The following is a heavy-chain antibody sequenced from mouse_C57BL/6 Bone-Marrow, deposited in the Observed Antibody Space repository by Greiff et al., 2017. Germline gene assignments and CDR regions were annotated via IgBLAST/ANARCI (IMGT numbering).Heavy chain of an antibody. CDR3: ARSYYCCSSEFDY. CDR1: GYTFTSYW. Sequence: VQLQQPGAELVKPGASVKMSCKASGYTFTSYWMHWVKQRPGRGLEWIGRIDPNSGGTKHTEKIKSKATLTVDKPSSTAYMQLSDLTSEDSAVYYCARSYYCCSSEFDYWGQGTPVTVSS. J-gene: IGHJ3*01. D-gene: IGHD1-1*01. V-gene: IGHV1-72*01. CDR2: IDPNSGGT.